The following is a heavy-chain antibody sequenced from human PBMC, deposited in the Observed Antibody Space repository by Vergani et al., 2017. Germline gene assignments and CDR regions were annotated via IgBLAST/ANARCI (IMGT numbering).Heavy chain of an antibody. V-gene: IGHV1-3*01. CDR2: INAGNGNT. J-gene: IGHJ3*02. CDR3: ARDWYSSGRIAADI. Sequence: QVQLVQSGAEVKKPGASVKVSCKASGYTFTSYAMHWVRQAPGQRLEWMGWINAGNGNTKYSQKFQGRVTITRATSASTAYMELSSLGSEDTALYYCARDWYSSGRIAADIWGQGTMVTVSS. CDR1: GYTFTSYA. D-gene: IGHD6-19*01.